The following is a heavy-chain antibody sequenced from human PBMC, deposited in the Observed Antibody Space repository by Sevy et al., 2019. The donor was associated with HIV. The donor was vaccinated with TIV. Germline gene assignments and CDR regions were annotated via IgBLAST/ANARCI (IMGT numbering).Heavy chain of an antibody. CDR1: GGSISSSSYY. D-gene: IGHD3-3*01. J-gene: IGHJ5*02. Sequence: SETLSLTCTVSGGSISSSSYYWGWIRQPPGKGLEWIGSIYYSASTYYNPSLKSRVTISVDTSKNQFSLKLSSVTAADTAVYYCARHHAGDYDFWSGYQTINWFDPWGQGTLVTVSS. V-gene: IGHV4-39*01. CDR2: IYYSAST. CDR3: ARHHAGDYDFWSGYQTINWFDP.